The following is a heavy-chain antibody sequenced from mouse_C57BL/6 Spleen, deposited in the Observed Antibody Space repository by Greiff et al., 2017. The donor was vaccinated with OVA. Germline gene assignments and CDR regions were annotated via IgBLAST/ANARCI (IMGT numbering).Heavy chain of an antibody. Sequence: DKFIISRDNAKNTLYLQMSKVRSEDTALYYCARPFIYYYGSRYFDYWGQGTTLTVSS. D-gene: IGHD1-1*01. CDR3: ARPFIYYYGSRYFDY. V-gene: IGHV4-1*01. J-gene: IGHJ2*01.